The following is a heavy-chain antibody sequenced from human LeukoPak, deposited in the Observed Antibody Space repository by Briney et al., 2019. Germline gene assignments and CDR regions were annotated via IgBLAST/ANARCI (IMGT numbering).Heavy chain of an antibody. CDR2: ISISSSYI. CDR3: ARATYCGGDCPLDI. D-gene: IGHD2-21*02. Sequence: GGSLRLSCAASGFTSSRFNMSWVRQAPGKGLEWVSSISISSSYIYYVDSVKGRFTISGDNAKNSLYLQMNSLRAEDTAVNYCARATYCGGDCPLDIWGQGTMVTVSS. CDR1: GFTSSRFN. V-gene: IGHV3-21*01. J-gene: IGHJ3*02.